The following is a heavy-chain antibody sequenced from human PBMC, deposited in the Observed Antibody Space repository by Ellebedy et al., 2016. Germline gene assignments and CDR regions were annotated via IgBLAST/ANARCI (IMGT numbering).Heavy chain of an antibody. CDR3: AREMHENFDY. J-gene: IGHJ4*02. V-gene: IGHV3-30*04. CDR2: ISYDGSNK. CDR1: GFTFSSYA. Sequence: GGSLRLXXAASGFTFSSYAMHWVRQAPGKGLEWVAVISYDGSNKYYADSVKGRFTISRDNSKNTLYLQMNSLRAEDTAVYYCAREMHENFDYWGQGTLVTVSS.